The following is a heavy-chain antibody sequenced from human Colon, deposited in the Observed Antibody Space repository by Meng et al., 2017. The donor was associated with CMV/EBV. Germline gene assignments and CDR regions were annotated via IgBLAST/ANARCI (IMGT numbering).Heavy chain of an antibody. V-gene: IGHV4-39*07. J-gene: IGHJ4*02. CDR3: ARSSGYKAFLDY. CDR2: IYYSGTT. CDR1: GASISSMIYY. Sequence: SETLSLTRNVSGASISSMIYYWGWIRQSPGKGLEWIGSIYYSGTTYHSPSFKSRVTLSIDTSKNQFSLSLGSVSVADTAVYYCARSSGYKAFLDYWGPGRQVTVSS. D-gene: IGHD5-12*01.